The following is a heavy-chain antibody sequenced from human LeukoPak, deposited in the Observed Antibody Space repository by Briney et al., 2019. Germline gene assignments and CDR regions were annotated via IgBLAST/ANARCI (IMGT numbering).Heavy chain of an antibody. J-gene: IGHJ4*02. V-gene: IGHV3-23*01. D-gene: IGHD6-13*01. CDR1: GFTFSSYA. CDR2: IRGSGSNT. Sequence: GGSLRLSCAASGFTFSSYAMTWVRQAPGKGLEWVSSIRGSGSNTFYADSVKGRFTISRDNSKNTLYLQMNSLRAEDTAVYYCAKYDSKWYEDFWGQGSLVTVSS. CDR3: AKYDSKWYEDF.